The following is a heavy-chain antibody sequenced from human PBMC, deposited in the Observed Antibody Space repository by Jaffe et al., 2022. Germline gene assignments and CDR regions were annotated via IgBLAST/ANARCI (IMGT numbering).Heavy chain of an antibody. D-gene: IGHD4-4*01. V-gene: IGHV4-38-2*01. J-gene: IGHJ4*02. Sequence: QVQLQESGPGLVKPSETLSLTCAVSGYSITNSYSWGWIRQPPGKGLEWIGSIYHTGGTSFNPSLKSRVAISIDMSKNQFSLTLTSVTAADTAVFYCARQLRWTTVFKDVCYFDYWGQGLLVTVSS. CDR1: GYSITNSYS. CDR2: IYHTGGT. CDR3: ARQLRWTTVFKDVCYFDY.